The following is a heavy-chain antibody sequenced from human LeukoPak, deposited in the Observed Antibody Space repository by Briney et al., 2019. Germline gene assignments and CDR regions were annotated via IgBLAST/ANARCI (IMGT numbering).Heavy chain of an antibody. J-gene: IGHJ6*02. D-gene: IGHD3-10*01. Sequence: ASVKVSCKASGYSFTDYYMHWVRQAPGQGLEWMGWINPNSGGTNYAQKFQGRVTMTRDTSISTAYMELSRLRSDDTAVYYCARDPAGHMVRGVPYGMDVWGQGTTVTVSS. CDR1: GYSFTDYY. CDR3: ARDPAGHMVRGVPYGMDV. CDR2: INPNSGGT. V-gene: IGHV1-2*02.